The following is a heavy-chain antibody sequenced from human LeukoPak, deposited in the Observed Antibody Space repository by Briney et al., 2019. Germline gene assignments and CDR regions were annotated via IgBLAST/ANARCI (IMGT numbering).Heavy chain of an antibody. CDR2: IYYSGST. CDR3: ASSEMATISHWYFDL. Sequence: SETLSLTCAVSGGSISSSSYYWGWIRQPPGKGLEWIGSIYYSGSTYYNPSLKSRVTISVDTSKSQFSLKLSSVTAADTAVYYCASSEMATISHWYFDLWGRGTLVTVSS. D-gene: IGHD5-24*01. V-gene: IGHV4-39*01. J-gene: IGHJ2*01. CDR1: GGSISSSSYY.